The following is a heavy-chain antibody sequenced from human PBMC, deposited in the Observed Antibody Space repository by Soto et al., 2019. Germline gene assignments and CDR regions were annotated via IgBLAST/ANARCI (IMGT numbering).Heavy chain of an antibody. CDR3: AKDIRNENYYYMDV. V-gene: IGHV3-9*01. J-gene: IGHJ6*03. Sequence: GGSLTLSCAASGVSFDDYAMHWVRQAPGKGLEWVSGISWNSGSIGYADSVKGRFTISRDNAKNSLYLQMNSLIVEDTALYYCAKDIRNENYYYMDVWGKGTTVTVSS. CDR1: GVSFDDYA. CDR2: ISWNSGSI.